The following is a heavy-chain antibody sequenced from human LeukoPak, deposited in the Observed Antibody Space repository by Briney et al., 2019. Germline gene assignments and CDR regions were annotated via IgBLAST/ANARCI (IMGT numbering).Heavy chain of an antibody. J-gene: IGHJ3*02. CDR1: GGSISSYY. CDR2: IYTSGST. Sequence: SSETLSLTCTVSGGSISSYYWSWIRQPAGKGLEWIGRIYTSGSTNYNPSLKSRVTMSVDTSKNQFSLKLSSVTAADTAVYHCARDGTDYNILTDYRQGAFDIWGQGTVVTVSS. D-gene: IGHD3-9*01. V-gene: IGHV4-4*07. CDR3: ARDGTDYNILTDYRQGAFDI.